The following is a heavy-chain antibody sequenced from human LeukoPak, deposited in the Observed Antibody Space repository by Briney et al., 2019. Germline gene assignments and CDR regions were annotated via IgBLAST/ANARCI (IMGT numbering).Heavy chain of an antibody. V-gene: IGHV3-7*01. CDR1: GFTFSSYW. D-gene: IGHD3-3*01. CDR2: IKQDGSEK. CDR3: ARDSKDGITIFGVVPTARVGY. J-gene: IGHJ4*02. Sequence: GGSLRLSCAASGFTFSSYWMHWVRQAPGKGLEWVANIKQDGSEKYYVDSVKGRFTISRDNAKNSLYLQMNSLRAEDTAVYYCARDSKDGITIFGVVPTARVGYWGQGTLVTVSS.